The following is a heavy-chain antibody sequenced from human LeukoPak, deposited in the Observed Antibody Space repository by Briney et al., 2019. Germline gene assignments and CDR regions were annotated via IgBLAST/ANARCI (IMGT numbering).Heavy chain of an antibody. Sequence: PGGSLRLSCDVSGFSFSSFGMRWVRQAAGKGLEWVAFIRNDGCDKYYGASVKGRFTSSRDNSNNPLFLQMTSLRAEDTSTYYCASATFSNWFYFDQWGQGTLVTVSS. CDR3: ASATFSNWFYFDQ. CDR1: GFSFSSFG. D-gene: IGHD6-13*01. J-gene: IGHJ4*02. CDR2: IRNDGCDK. V-gene: IGHV3-30*02.